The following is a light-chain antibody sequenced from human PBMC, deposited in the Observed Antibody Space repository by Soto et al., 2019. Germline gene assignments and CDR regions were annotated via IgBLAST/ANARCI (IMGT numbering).Light chain of an antibody. J-gene: IGLJ2*01. CDR1: SSDIGGYNY. Sequence: QSALTQPASVSGSPGQSITISCTGTSSDIGGYNYVSWYRQHPGKAPKLLIYEVSNRPSGVSDRFSGSKSGNTASLTISGLQADDEADYYCSSYTSSTTYVRFGGGTQLTVL. CDR2: EVS. CDR3: SSYTSSTTYVR. V-gene: IGLV2-14*01.